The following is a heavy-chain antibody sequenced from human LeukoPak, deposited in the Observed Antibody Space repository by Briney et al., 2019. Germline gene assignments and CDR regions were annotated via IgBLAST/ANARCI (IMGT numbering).Heavy chain of an antibody. J-gene: IGHJ4*02. V-gene: IGHV3-53*01. CDR1: GFTFSSNY. D-gene: IGHD2-21*01. Sequence: PGGSLRLSCAASGFTFSSNYMTWIRQAPGERLEWISIVYSGADTSYSDSVMGRFTMSRDNSKNMLYLQMNSLRAEDTAVYYCARVEIPWSFDYWGQGTLVTVSS. CDR3: ARVEIPWSFDY. CDR2: VYSGADT.